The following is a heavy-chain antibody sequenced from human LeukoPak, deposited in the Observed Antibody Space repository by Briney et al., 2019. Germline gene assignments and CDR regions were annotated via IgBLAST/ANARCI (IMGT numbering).Heavy chain of an antibody. D-gene: IGHD4-17*01. CDR1: GGSISSYY. CDR2: VFYSGST. V-gene: IGHV4-59*13. CDR3: AREVGDYVGVFDY. Sequence: SETLSLTCTVSGGSISSYYWSWIRQPPGKGLEWIGYVFYSGSTNYNPSLKGRVTISVDMSKNQFSLKLTSVTAADTAVYYCAREVGDYVGVFDYWGQGTLVTVSS. J-gene: IGHJ4*02.